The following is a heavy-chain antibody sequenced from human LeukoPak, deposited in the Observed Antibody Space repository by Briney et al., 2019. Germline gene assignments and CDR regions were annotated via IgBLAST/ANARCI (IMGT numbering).Heavy chain of an antibody. J-gene: IGHJ4*02. V-gene: IGHV3-30*03. CDR1: GFTFSSYS. D-gene: IGHD5/OR15-5a*01. Sequence: GGSLRLSCAASGFTFSSYSMNWVRQAPGKGLEWVAVILYDGSNKYYADSVKGRFTISRDNSKNTLYLQMNSLRVEDTAVYYCARSTGNPWYFDYWGQGTLVTVSS. CDR2: ILYDGSNK. CDR3: ARSTGNPWYFDY.